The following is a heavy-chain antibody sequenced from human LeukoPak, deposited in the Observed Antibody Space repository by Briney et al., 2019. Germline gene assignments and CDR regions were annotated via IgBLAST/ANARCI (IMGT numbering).Heavy chain of an antibody. CDR1: GGSFSGYY. V-gene: IGHV4-34*01. CDR3: ARGGGYCSSTSCSTSRFDY. Sequence: SETLSLTCAVYGGSFSGYYWSWIRQPPGKGLEWIGEINHSGSTNYNPSLKSRVTISVDTSKNQFSLKLSSVTAADTAVYYCARGGGYCSSTSCSTSRFDYCGQGTLVTVSS. D-gene: IGHD2-2*02. CDR2: INHSGST. J-gene: IGHJ4*02.